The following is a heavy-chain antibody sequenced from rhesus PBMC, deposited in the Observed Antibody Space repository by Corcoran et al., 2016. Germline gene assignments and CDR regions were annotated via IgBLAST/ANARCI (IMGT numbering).Heavy chain of an antibody. CDR1: GYTFTDYY. CDR2: VDPDDSEA. Sequence: EVQLVQSGAEVKKPGASVKISCKASGYTFTDYYLHWVRKAPGKGLEGRGRVDPDDSEAIHAQKFQDKVPITADTSTDTAYMELSSLRSEGTAVYYCATRWVLWGQGVLVTVSS. V-gene: IGHV1-111*02. CDR3: ATRWVL. J-gene: IGHJ4*01. D-gene: IGHD5-24*01.